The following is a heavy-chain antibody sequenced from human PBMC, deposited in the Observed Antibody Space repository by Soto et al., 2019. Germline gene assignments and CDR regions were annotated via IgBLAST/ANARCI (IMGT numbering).Heavy chain of an antibody. D-gene: IGHD6-13*01. Sequence: EVQLVESGGGLVQPGGSLRLSCVASEFTFSSFEMNWVRQVPGKGLEWVSYISSSGSTIYYSDSVKGRFTISRDNDKKSLYLQMNSLRVEDTAVYYCVRFGGAAAGPGDYWGQGTQVTVSS. CDR2: ISSSGSTI. CDR1: EFTFSSFE. V-gene: IGHV3-48*03. J-gene: IGHJ4*02. CDR3: VRFGGAAAGPGDY.